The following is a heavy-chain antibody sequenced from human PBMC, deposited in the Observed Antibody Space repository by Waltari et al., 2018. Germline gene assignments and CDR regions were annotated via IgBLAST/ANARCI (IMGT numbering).Heavy chain of an antibody. V-gene: IGHV4-38-2*01. CDR2: LHHSGST. Sequence: QVQLQESGPGLVKPSETLSLTCGVSGFSISSGYSWGWIRQPPGKGLGWLGSLHHSGSTYYTPSLKSRVTISADTSKNHFSLRLSSVTAADTAVYYCARVVVATTGDWFDPWGQGTLVTVSS. J-gene: IGHJ5*02. CDR3: ARVVVATTGDWFDP. CDR1: GFSISSGYS. D-gene: IGHD2-15*01.